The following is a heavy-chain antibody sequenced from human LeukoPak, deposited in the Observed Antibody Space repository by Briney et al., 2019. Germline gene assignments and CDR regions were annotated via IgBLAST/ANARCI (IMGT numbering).Heavy chain of an antibody. J-gene: IGHJ3*02. D-gene: IGHD6-19*01. Sequence: AASVTVSCKPSRYTFTGYYMHWVRQAPRQGREWMGWINPNSGGTNYAQKFQGRVTMIRDTSISTAYMGLSRLGSDDTAVFYCARARDSGWFRDAFDIWGQGTMVTVSS. CDR2: INPNSGGT. CDR3: ARARDSGWFRDAFDI. CDR1: RYTFTGYY. V-gene: IGHV1-2*02.